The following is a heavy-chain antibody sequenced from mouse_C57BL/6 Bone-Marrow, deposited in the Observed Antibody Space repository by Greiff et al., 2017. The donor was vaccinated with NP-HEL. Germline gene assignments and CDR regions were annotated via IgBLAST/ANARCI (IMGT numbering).Heavy chain of an antibody. V-gene: IGHV1-18*01. CDR3: ARFTLYYYEGDY. Sequence: EVQVVESGPELVKPGASVKIPCKASGYTFTDYNMDWVKQSHGKSLEWIGDINPNNGGTIYNQKFKGKATLTVDKSSSTAYMELRSLTSEDTAVYYCARFTLYYYEGDYWGQGTSVTVSS. D-gene: IGHD1-1*01. CDR1: GYTFTDYN. J-gene: IGHJ4*01. CDR2: INPNNGGT.